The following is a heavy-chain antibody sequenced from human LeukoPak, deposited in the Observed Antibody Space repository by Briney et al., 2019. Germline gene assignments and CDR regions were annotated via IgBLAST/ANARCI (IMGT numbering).Heavy chain of an antibody. D-gene: IGHD6-13*01. V-gene: IGHV4-59*01. CDR3: ARVLYSSSWPYYYYGMDV. CDR2: IYYSGST. J-gene: IGHJ6*02. CDR1: GDSISSYY. Sequence: SETLSLTCTVSGDSISSYYWSWVRQPPGKGLEWIGYIYYSGSTNYNPSLKSRVTISVDTSKNQFSLKLSSVTAADTAVYYCARVLYSSSWPYYYYGMDVWGQGTTVTVSS.